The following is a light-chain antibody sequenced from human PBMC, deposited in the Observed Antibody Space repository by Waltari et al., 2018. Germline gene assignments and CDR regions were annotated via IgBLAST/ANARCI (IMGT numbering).Light chain of an antibody. CDR2: DAS. V-gene: IGKV1-33*01. CDR3: QQYDSLLT. Sequence: DIQMTQSPSTLSASVGDRVTITCQASQDISNYVSWYQHKPGKAPSLLIYDASNLEAGVSSRFSGSGSGTIFTRTINSLRPEDSATYYCQQYDSLLTFGGGTKVQI. J-gene: IGKJ4*01. CDR1: QDISNY.